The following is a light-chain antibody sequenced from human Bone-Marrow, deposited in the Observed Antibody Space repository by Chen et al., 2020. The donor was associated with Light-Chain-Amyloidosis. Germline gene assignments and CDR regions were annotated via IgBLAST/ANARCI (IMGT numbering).Light chain of an antibody. CDR2: SVS. J-gene: IGLJ1*01. CDR1: SSDVGAYNF. CDR3: SSYTSSSTLLYV. Sequence: SALPQPASVSGSPGRSIPIPVTVTSSDVGAYNFVSWYQQHPVKAPKLMIYSVSNRPSGFSNRFSGSKSGNTASLTISGLQAEDEADYYCSSYTSSSTLLYVFGTGTKVTVL. V-gene: IGLV2-14*03.